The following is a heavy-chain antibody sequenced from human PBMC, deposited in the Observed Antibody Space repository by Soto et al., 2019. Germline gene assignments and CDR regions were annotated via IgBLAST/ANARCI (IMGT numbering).Heavy chain of an antibody. V-gene: IGHV3-15*07. CDR2: IKSKNDGETT. CDR1: GFTFYTAW. J-gene: IGHJ5*02. Sequence: EVQLVESGGDLVKPWGSLRLSCAASGFTFYTAWLNWVRQAPGKGLEWVRHIKSKNDGETTDYAAPVKGRFTISRDDSINTLYLQMNSRKTDDTAVYYWVTETGGSWGQGTLVTVSS. D-gene: IGHD3-10*01. CDR3: VTETGGS.